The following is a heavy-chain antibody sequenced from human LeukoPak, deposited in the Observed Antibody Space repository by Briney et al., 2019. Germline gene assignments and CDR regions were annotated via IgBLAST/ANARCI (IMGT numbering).Heavy chain of an antibody. D-gene: IGHD3-22*01. CDR2: IRRKTYGGTT. Sequence: GGSLRLSCTSSGFTFGDYAMNWVRQAPGKGLEWVGFIRRKTYGGTTEYAASVKGRFTISRDDSKSIAYLQMNSLKSEDAAVYYCTGGSGGYPNYWGQGTLATVSS. J-gene: IGHJ4*02. CDR3: TGGSGGYPNY. CDR1: GFTFGDYA. V-gene: IGHV3-49*04.